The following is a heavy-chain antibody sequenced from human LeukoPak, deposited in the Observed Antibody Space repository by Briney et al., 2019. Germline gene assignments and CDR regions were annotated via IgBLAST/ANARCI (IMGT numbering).Heavy chain of an antibody. V-gene: IGHV3-23*01. Sequence: GRSLRLSCAASGFPFSDYAMSWVRQAPGKGLQWVSAFSGSGGSTYYADSVKGRFTISRDNSRNTLYLQMNSLRAEDTAVYYCARSGLSRFGFWGQGTLVTVSS. D-gene: IGHD2/OR15-2a*01. J-gene: IGHJ4*02. CDR3: ARSGLSRFGF. CDR2: FSGSGGST. CDR1: GFPFSDYA.